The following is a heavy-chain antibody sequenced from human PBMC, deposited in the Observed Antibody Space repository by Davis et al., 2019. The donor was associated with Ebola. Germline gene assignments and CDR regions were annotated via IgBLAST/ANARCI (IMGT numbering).Heavy chain of an antibody. D-gene: IGHD3-3*01. CDR2: IHHSGST. CDR3: ARVDYDFWSGYNWFDP. V-gene: IGHV4-34*01. Sequence: MPGGSLRLSCAVYGGSFSGYYWSWIRQPPGKGLEWIGEIHHSGSTNYNPSLQSRVTISVDKSKNQFSLKLSSVTAADTAVYYCARVDYDFWSGYNWFDPWGQGTLVTVSS. J-gene: IGHJ5*02. CDR1: GGSFSGYY.